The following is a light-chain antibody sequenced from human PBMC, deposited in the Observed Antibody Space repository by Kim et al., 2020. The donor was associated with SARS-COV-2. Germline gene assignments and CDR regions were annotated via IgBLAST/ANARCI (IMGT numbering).Light chain of an antibody. Sequence: LSPGESATLSCRASQSVSSSYLAWYQQKHGQAPRLLIYGASSRATGIPDRFSGSGSGTDFTLTISRLEPEDFAVYYCQQYGSSPRTFGQGTKLEI. CDR1: QSVSSSY. CDR2: GAS. J-gene: IGKJ2*01. V-gene: IGKV3-20*01. CDR3: QQYGSSPRT.